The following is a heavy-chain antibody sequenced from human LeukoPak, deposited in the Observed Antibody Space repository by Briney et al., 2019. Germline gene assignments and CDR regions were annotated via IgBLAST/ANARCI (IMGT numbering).Heavy chain of an antibody. CDR3: ARDEKLRGALSKGGSNYYYYGMDV. D-gene: IGHD1-26*01. CDR2: IYYSGST. CDR1: GGSISSGGYY. J-gene: IGHJ6*02. V-gene: IGHV4-31*03. Sequence: SETLSLTCTVSGGSISSGGYYWSWIRQHPGKGLEWIGYIYYSGSTYYNPSLKSRVTISVDTSKNQFSLKLSSVTAADTAVYYCARDEKLRGALSKGGSNYYYYGMDVWGQGTTVTVSS.